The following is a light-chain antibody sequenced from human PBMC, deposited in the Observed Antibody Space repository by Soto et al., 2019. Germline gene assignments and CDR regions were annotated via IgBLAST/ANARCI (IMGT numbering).Light chain of an antibody. CDR2: RDN. J-gene: IGLJ3*02. Sequence: QSVLTQPPSASGTPGQRVTISCSGSSSNIGSNYIYWYQQLPGTAPKLLIFRDNQRPPGVPDRFSGSKSGSSASLAISGLRSEDEADYYCAAWDDILRGRLFGGGTKVTVL. CDR1: SSNIGSNY. CDR3: AAWDDILRGRL. V-gene: IGLV1-47*01.